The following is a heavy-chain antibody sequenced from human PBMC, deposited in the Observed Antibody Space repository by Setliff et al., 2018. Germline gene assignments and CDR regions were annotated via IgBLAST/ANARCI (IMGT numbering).Heavy chain of an antibody. J-gene: IGHJ6*04. CDR2: VYNSGST. CDR1: GGSVSTYY. Sequence: SETLSLTCTVSGGSVSTYYWTWIRQPPGKGLEWIGFVYNSGSTTYNPSLKSRVTISVDTSNNQFSLKVRSVTAADTAVYFCARHRTIPVTTTNYYYHMDVWGKGTTVTVSS. CDR3: ARHRTIPVTTTNYYYHMDV. D-gene: IGHD4-17*01. V-gene: IGHV4-59*08.